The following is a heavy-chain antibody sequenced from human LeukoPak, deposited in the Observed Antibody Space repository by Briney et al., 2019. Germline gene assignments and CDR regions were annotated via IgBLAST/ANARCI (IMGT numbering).Heavy chain of an antibody. CDR3: ARVSYGYYYYMDV. D-gene: IGHD5-18*01. CDR1: GFTFSDDY. J-gene: IGHJ6*03. V-gene: IGHV3-11*01. Sequence: GGSLRLSCAASGFTFSDDYMSWIRQAPGKGLEWVSYISSSGSTIYYTDSVKGRFTISRDNAKNSLYLQMNSLRAEDTAVYYCARVSYGYYYYMDVWGKGTTVTVSS. CDR2: ISSSGSTI.